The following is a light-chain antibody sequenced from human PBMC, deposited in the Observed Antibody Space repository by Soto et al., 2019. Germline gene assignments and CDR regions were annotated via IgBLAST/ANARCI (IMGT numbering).Light chain of an antibody. CDR2: GAS. V-gene: IGKV3-20*01. CDR1: QSISGSY. CDR3: QQYGSSAWK. Sequence: EIGLTQSLGTLSLSPGKRATLSCRASQSISGSYLAWYQQRPGQAPRLLIYGASSRATGIPDRFSGSGSGTEFTLTISRLEPEDFAVYYCQQYGSSAWKCGQGTKGDI. J-gene: IGKJ1*01.